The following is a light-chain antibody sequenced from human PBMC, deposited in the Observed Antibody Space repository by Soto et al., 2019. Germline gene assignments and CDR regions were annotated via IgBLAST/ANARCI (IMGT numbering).Light chain of an antibody. CDR2: GAS. CDR3: HQYHTSPLM. Sequence: IVLSQSPGTLSLTPGESATLTCRASQSVRSNYLAWYQQKPGQAPRLLIYGASTRATGIPDRFSGSGSGTDFTLTISRLEPEDLAVYYCHQYHTSPLMFGQGTKVDIK. V-gene: IGKV3-20*01. J-gene: IGKJ1*01. CDR1: QSVRSNY.